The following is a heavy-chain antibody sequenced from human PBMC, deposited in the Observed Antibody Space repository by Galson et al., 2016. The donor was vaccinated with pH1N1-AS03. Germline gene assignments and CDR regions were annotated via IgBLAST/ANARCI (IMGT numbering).Heavy chain of an antibody. J-gene: IGHJ4*02. CDR1: GYTFSNYG. CDR2: IKNNNDNT. D-gene: IGHD2/OR15-2a*01. V-gene: IGHV1-18*01. CDR3: ARAFEEYLLRDYSSVFDS. Sequence: SVKVSCKASGYTFSNYGITWVRQAPGQGLQWMGWIKNNNDNTIYGQNFQGRVTLTTDPSMNTAYMELKNLRSDDTGVYYCARAFEEYLLRDYSSVFDSWGQGTLVTVSS.